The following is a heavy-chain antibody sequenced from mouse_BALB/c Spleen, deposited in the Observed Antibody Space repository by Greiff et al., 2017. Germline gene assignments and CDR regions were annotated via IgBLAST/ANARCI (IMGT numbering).Heavy chain of an antibody. Sequence: EVKLVESGGGLVQPGGSRKLSCAASGFTFSSFGMHWVRQSPEKGLEWVAYISSGSSTIYYADTVKGRFTISRDNPKKTLFLQMTSLRSEDTAMYYCARDFAYWGQGTLVTVSA. J-gene: IGHJ3*01. CDR3: ARDFAY. CDR1: GFTFSSFG. V-gene: IGHV5-17*02. CDR2: ISSGSSTI.